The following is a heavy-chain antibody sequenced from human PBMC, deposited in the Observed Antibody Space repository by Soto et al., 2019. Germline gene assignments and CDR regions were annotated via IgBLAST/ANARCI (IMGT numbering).Heavy chain of an antibody. V-gene: IGHV3-23*01. J-gene: IGHJ4*02. CDR2: IIGSGGST. CDR1: GFTFNSYA. Sequence: GGSLRLSCAASGFTFNSYAMSWVRQAPGKGLEWVSTIIGSGGSTYYADSVKGRFSVSRDNSKNTLYLQMNSLRAEDTAVYYCAKDRNYYDSSGYDPFGYWGRGTLVTVSS. CDR3: AKDRNYYDSSGYDPFGY. D-gene: IGHD3-22*01.